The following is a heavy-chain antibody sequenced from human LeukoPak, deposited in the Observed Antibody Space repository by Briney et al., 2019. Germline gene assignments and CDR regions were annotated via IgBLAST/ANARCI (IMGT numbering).Heavy chain of an antibody. CDR3: ARALRGYGYGWRYYYCYMDV. Sequence: GESLKISCKGSGYSFTSYWIGWVRQMPGKGLEWMGIIYPGDSDTRYSPSFQGQVTISADKSISTAYLQWSSLKASDTAMYYCARALRGYGYGWRYYYCYMDVWGKGTTVTVSS. J-gene: IGHJ6*03. CDR1: GYSFTSYW. CDR2: IYPGDSDT. D-gene: IGHD5-18*01. V-gene: IGHV5-51*01.